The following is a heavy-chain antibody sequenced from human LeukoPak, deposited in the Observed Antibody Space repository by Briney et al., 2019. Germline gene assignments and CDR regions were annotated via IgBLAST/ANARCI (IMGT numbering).Heavy chain of an antibody. V-gene: IGHV1-69*01. Sequence: SVKVSCKASVGTFSSYAICWVRQSPGQGLEWVGGIIPIFGTANYAQKFQGRVTITADESTSTAYMELSSLRSEDTAVYYCAPGYSSSWPIPVLDWGQGTLVTVSS. D-gene: IGHD6-13*01. CDR2: IIPIFGTA. CDR3: APGYSSSWPIPVLD. J-gene: IGHJ4*02. CDR1: VGTFSSYA.